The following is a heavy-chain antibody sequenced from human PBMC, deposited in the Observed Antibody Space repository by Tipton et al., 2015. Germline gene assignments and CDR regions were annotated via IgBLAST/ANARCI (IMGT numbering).Heavy chain of an antibody. V-gene: IGHV4-61*01. CDR1: DGSVTSGSYY. CDR3: ARDLEHGMDV. J-gene: IGHJ6*02. CDR2: ISYTDGA. D-gene: IGHD5-24*01. Sequence: TLSLTCTVSDGSVTSGSYYWSWIRQPPGKGLEWIGYISYTDGAHYNPALKSRVTISVDTSKNQFSLTLNSVAAADTAVYYCARDLEHGMDVWGHGTTVTVS.